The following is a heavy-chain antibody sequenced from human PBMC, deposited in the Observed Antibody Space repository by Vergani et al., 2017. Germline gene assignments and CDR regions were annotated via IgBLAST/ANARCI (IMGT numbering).Heavy chain of an antibody. Sequence: EVQLLESGGGLVQPGGSLRLSCAASGFTFSSYAMSWVRQAPGMGLEWVSAISGSGGSTYYADSVKGRFTISRDNSKNTLYLQMNSLRAENTAVYYCAKDLSPDTSCYRDWGQGTLVTVSS. J-gene: IGHJ4*02. D-gene: IGHD2-2*02. CDR3: AKDLSPDTSCYRD. CDR2: ISGSGGST. V-gene: IGHV3-23*01. CDR1: GFTFSSYA.